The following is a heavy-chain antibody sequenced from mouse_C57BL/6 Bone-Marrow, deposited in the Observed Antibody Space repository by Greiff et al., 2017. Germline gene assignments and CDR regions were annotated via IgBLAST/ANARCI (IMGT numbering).Heavy chain of an antibody. Sequence: EVQRVESEGGLVQPGSSMKLSCTASGFTFSDYYMAWVRQVPEKGLEWVANINYDGSSTYYLDSLKSRFIISRDNAKNILYLQMSSLKSEDTATYYCARGRVGFAYWGQGTLVTVSA. CDR2: INYDGSST. CDR3: ARGRVGFAY. D-gene: IGHD1-3*01. V-gene: IGHV5-16*01. J-gene: IGHJ3*01. CDR1: GFTFSDYY.